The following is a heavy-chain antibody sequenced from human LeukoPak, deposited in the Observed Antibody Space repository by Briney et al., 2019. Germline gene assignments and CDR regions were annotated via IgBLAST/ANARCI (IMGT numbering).Heavy chain of an antibody. V-gene: IGHV3-23*01. CDR2: ISGSGGST. Sequence: GGSLRLSCAASGFTFSSYAMSWVRQAPGKGLEWLSTISGSGGSTYYADSVKGRFTISRDNSKNTLSLQMNSLRAEDTAVYYCAKNGGRGILTGYYVDQWGQRTLVPVSS. CDR1: GFTFSSYA. J-gene: IGHJ4*02. CDR3: AKNGGRGILTGYYVDQ. D-gene: IGHD3-9*01.